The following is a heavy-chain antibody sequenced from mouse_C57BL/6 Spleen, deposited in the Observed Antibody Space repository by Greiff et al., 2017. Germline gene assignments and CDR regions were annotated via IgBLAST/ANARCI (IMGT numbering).Heavy chain of an antibody. CDR1: GFTFSSYG. V-gene: IGHV5-6*01. J-gene: IGHJ2*01. CDR2: ISSGGSYT. CDR3: ARHHALYYFDY. Sequence: EVKLMESGGDLVKPGGSLKLSCAASGFTFSSYGMSWVRQTPDKRLEWVATISSGGSYTYYPDSVKGRFTISRDNAKNTLYLQMSSLKSEDTAMYYCARHHALYYFDYWGQGTALTVSS.